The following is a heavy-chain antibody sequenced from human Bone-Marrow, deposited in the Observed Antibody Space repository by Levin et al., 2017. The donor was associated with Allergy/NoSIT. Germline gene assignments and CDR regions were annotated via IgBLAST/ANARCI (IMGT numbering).Heavy chain of an antibody. Sequence: GGSLRLSCAASGFTFSSYWMHWVRQAPGKGLVWVSRINSDGSSTSYADSVKGRFTISRDNAKNTLYLQMNSLRAEDTAVYYCARDWGHPPSYSSSSVWGQGTLVTVSS. V-gene: IGHV3-74*01. CDR2: INSDGSST. CDR1: GFTFSSYW. D-gene: IGHD6-6*01. J-gene: IGHJ4*02. CDR3: ARDWGHPPSYSSSSV.